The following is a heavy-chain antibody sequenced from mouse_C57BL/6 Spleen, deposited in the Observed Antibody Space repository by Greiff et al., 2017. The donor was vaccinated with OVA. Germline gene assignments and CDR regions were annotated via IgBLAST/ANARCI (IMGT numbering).Heavy chain of an antibody. J-gene: IGHJ2*01. V-gene: IGHV5-17*01. D-gene: IGHD1-1*01. CDR2: ISRGSSTI. Sequence: DVKLVESGGGLVKPGGSLKLSCAASGFTFSDYGMHWVRQAPEKGLEWVAYISRGSSTINYADTVKGRFTISRDNAKNTLFLQMTSLRSEDTAMYYCAMPFITLCYFDYWGQGTTLTVSS. CDR3: AMPFITLCYFDY. CDR1: GFTFSDYG.